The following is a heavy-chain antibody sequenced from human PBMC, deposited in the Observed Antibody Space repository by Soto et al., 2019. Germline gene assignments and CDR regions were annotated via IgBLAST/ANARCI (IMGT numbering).Heavy chain of an antibody. Sequence: SVKVSRTASGGTFSSYAISWVPQAPGQGLEWMGGIIPLFGLAHYAQRSPGSLTITADKTTSTTDMELSSLRSEDTAVDYGANGIYFTYCFYGMVVGGQGTRVTVYS. CDR2: IIPLFGLA. V-gene: IGHV1-69*17. CDR3: ANGIYFTYCFYGMVV. J-gene: IGHJ6*02. D-gene: IGHD3-9*01. CDR1: GGTFSSYA.